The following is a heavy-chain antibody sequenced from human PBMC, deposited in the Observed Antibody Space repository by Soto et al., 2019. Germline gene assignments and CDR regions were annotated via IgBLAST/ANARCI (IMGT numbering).Heavy chain of an antibody. CDR3: TRGITIFGVVDP. CDR1: GYTFTSYD. V-gene: IGHV1-8*01. D-gene: IGHD3-3*01. Sequence: QVQLVQSGAAVKKPGDSVKVSCKASGYTFTSYDINWVRQATGQGLQWMGWMNPNSGNTGYSQKLEGRVTMTRNTSISTAYMELSSLRSEDTAVYYWTRGITIFGVVDPGGQGTLVTVSS. J-gene: IGHJ5*02. CDR2: MNPNSGNT.